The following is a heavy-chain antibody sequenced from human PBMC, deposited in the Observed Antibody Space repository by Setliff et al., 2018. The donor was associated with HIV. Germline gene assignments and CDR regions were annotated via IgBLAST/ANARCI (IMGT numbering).Heavy chain of an antibody. V-gene: IGHV1-69*10. CDR1: GGTFSSYA. Sequence: PSVKVSCKASGGTFSSYAISWVRQAPGQGLDWMGGIIPFLDIANSAQNFQGRVTITADKSTNTAYMELSSLRSEDTAVYYCARSARDYDYLWGNDAFDIWGQGTLVTVSS. CDR3: ARSARDYDYLWGNDAFDI. D-gene: IGHD3-16*01. CDR2: IIPFLDIA. J-gene: IGHJ3*02.